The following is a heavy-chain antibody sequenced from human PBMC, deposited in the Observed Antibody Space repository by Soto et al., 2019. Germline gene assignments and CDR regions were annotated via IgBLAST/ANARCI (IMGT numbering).Heavy chain of an antibody. J-gene: IGHJ6*02. V-gene: IGHV4-4*02. CDR2: IYHSGST. CDR3: ARDPPHPFYSSSWYGRRNYGMDV. Sequence: SETLSLTCAVSGGSISSSNWWSWVRQPPGKGLEWIGEIYHSGSTNYNPSLKSRVTISVDKSKNQFSLKLSSVTAVDTAVYYCARDPPHPFYSSSWYGRRNYGMDVWGQGTTVTVSS. CDR1: GGSISSSNW. D-gene: IGHD6-13*01.